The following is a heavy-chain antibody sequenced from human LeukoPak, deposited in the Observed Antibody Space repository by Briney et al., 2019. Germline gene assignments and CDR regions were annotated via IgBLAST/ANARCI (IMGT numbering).Heavy chain of an antibody. V-gene: IGHV4-34*01. CDR1: GGSFSGYY. CDR2: INHSGST. CDR3: ALSVPSSGWGTSFDY. D-gene: IGHD6-19*01. Sequence: SETLSLTCAVYGGSFSGYYWSWIRQPPGKGLEWIGEINHSGSTNYNPSLKSRVTISVDTSKNQFSLKLSSVTAAGTAVYYCALSVPSSGWGTSFDYWGQGTLVTVSS. J-gene: IGHJ4*02.